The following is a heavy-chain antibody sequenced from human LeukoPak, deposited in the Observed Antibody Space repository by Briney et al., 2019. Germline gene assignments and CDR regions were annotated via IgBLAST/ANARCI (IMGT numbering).Heavy chain of an antibody. V-gene: IGHV3-21*01. CDR1: GFTFSIYS. J-gene: IGHJ4*02. CDR3: ARAFDFWSGYSPYYFDY. Sequence: GGSLRLSCAASGFTFSIYSMNCVRQAPGKGLEWVSYISSSSSYIYYAHSVKGRFTIPRDHDKNSLDLQLHAMRAQDTAVYYCARAFDFWSGYSPYYFDYWGQGTLVTVSS. CDR2: ISSSSSYI. D-gene: IGHD3-3*01.